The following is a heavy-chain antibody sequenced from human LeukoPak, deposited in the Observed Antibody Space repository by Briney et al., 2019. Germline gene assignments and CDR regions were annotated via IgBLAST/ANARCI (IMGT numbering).Heavy chain of an antibody. CDR1: GDSVSSNSAA. CDR2: TYYRPKWYN. J-gene: IGHJ6*03. CDR3: ARAHTAHYYYYYMDV. V-gene: IGHV6-1*01. Sequence: SQTLSLTCAISGDSVSSNSAAWNWIRQSPSRGLEWLGRTYYRPKWYNDYAVSVKSRITINPDTSKNQFSLQQNSVTTEDPAVYYCARAHTAHYYYYYMDVWGKGTTVTVSS.